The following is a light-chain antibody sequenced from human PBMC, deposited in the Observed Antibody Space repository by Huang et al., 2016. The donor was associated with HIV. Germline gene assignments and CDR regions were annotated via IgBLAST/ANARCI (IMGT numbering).Light chain of an antibody. CDR3: MQSLQTSGLT. CDR2: FAS. V-gene: IGKV2-28*01. J-gene: IGKJ4*01. Sequence: DIVMTQSPLSLAVTPGEPASISCRARQCVLHTNGYNYLDWYLQKPGQSPRLLIYFASNRASGVPDRFSGSGSGTNFSLKISRVEAEDVGVYYCMQSLQTSGLTFGGGTRVEIK. CDR1: QCVLHTNGYNY.